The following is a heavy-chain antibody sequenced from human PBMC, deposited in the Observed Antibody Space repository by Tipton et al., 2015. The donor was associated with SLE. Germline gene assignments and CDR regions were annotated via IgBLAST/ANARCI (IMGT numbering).Heavy chain of an antibody. J-gene: IGHJ4*02. Sequence: TLSLTCTVSDVSISSGSYCWSWIRQPAGKGLEYIGRMYASGTTNYNPSLKSRATISLDTPKNQFSLRLSSVTAADTAVYYCVRDLAGIFDSWGQGTLVTVSS. CDR2: MYASGTT. V-gene: IGHV4-61*02. D-gene: IGHD1-14*01. CDR3: VRDLAGIFDS. CDR1: DVSISSGSYC.